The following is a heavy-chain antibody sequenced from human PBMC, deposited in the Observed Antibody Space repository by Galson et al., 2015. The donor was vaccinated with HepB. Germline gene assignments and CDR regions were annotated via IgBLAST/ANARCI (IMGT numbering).Heavy chain of an antibody. J-gene: IGHJ3*02. CDR2: ISAYNGNT. Sequence: SVKVSCKASGYTFTSYGISWVRQAPGQGLEWMGWISAYNGNTNYAQKLQGRVTMTTDTSTSTAYMELRSLRSDDTAVYYCAATYGSGNQDAFDIWGQGTMVTVSS. D-gene: IGHD3-10*01. CDR1: GYTFTSYG. CDR3: AATYGSGNQDAFDI. V-gene: IGHV1-18*04.